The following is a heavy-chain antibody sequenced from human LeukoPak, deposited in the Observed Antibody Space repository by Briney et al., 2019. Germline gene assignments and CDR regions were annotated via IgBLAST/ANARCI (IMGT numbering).Heavy chain of an antibody. J-gene: IGHJ4*02. Sequence: PGGSLRLSCAASGFTFSSYGMHWVRQAPGKGLEWVAVIWYGGSNKYYADSVKGRFTISRDNSKNTLYLQMNSLRAEDTAVYYCARFETAADFDYWGQGTLVTVSS. V-gene: IGHV3-33*08. CDR3: ARFETAADFDY. D-gene: IGHD1-1*01. CDR1: GFTFSSYG. CDR2: IWYGGSNK.